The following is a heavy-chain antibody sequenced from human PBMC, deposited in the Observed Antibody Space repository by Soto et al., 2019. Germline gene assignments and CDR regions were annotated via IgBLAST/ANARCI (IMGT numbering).Heavy chain of an antibody. Sequence: QVQLVQSGAEVKKPGASVKVSCKASGYTFTSYDINWVRQATGQGLEWMGWMNPNSGNTGYAQKFQGRVTMTRNTSIGTAYMELGSLRSEDTAVYYCASRIAVARLPPEYWGQGTLVTVSS. CDR1: GYTFTSYD. V-gene: IGHV1-8*01. J-gene: IGHJ4*02. CDR3: ASRIAVARLPPEY. D-gene: IGHD6-19*01. CDR2: MNPNSGNT.